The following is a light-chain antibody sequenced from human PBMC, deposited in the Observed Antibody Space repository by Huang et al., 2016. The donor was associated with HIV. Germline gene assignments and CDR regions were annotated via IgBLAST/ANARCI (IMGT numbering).Light chain of an antibody. CDR3: QHYNNWPPMYT. V-gene: IGKV3-15*01. CDR2: STS. Sequence: EVVMTQSPGTLSVSPRERATLSCKTSQSVNNKLVWYQQKPGQAPRLLIYSTSTRATGVPARFSGGGSGTEFTLSISSLQSEDSGIYYCQHYNNWPPMYTFGQGTKLEI. J-gene: IGKJ2*01. CDR1: QSVNNK.